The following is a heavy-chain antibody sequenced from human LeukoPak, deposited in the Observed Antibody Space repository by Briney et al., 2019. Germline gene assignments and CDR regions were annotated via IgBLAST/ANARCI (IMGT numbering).Heavy chain of an antibody. CDR2: INSDGSST. D-gene: IGHD3-22*01. CDR3: ARAYDSSGYWLYYFDY. Sequence: GGSLRLSCAASGFTFSSYWVHWVRQAPGKGLVWVSRINSDGSSTSYADSVKGRFTISRDNAKNTLYLQMNSLRAEDTAVYYCARAYDSSGYWLYYFDYWGQGTLVTVSS. V-gene: IGHV3-74*01. CDR1: GFTFSSYW. J-gene: IGHJ4*02.